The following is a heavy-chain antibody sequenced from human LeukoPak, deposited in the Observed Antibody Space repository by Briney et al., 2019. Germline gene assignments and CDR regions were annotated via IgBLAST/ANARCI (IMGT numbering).Heavy chain of an antibody. Sequence: SETLSLTCTVSGGSISSYYWSWIRQPPGKELEWIGYIYYSGSTNYNPSLKSRVTMSVHTSKNQFSLKLSSVTAADTAAYYCARHVGLGDAFDIWGQGTMVTVSS. D-gene: IGHD3-16*01. J-gene: IGHJ3*02. CDR1: GGSISSYY. CDR2: IYYSGST. CDR3: ARHVGLGDAFDI. V-gene: IGHV4-59*08.